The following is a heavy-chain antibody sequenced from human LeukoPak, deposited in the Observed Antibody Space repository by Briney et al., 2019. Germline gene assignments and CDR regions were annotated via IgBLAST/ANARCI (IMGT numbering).Heavy chain of an antibody. CDR1: GFTFSSYA. CDR2: ISADSSGT. CDR3: ATPEMATRKGHHY. V-gene: IGHV3-23*01. D-gene: IGHD5-24*01. J-gene: IGHJ4*02. Sequence: GGSLRLSCAASGFTFSSYAMAWVRQAPGKGLEWVSAISADSSGTYYVDSVQGRFTISRDYSKNIMYLQMNSLRAEDTAVYYCATPEMATRKGHHYWGRGTLVTVSS.